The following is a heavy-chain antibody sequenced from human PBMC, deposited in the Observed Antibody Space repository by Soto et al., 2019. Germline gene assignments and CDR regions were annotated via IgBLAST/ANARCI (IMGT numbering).Heavy chain of an antibody. CDR3: ARGRASGSYYLLDY. D-gene: IGHD3-10*01. Sequence: SVKVSCKASGDTFTTYDINWVRQATGHGLEWMGWINPNSGNIGYAQRFQGRVTMTRDTAIRTAYMEVSSLRSDDTAVYYCARGRASGSYYLLDYWGQGTLVTVSS. V-gene: IGHV1-8*01. CDR2: INPNSGNI. J-gene: IGHJ4*02. CDR1: GDTFTTYD.